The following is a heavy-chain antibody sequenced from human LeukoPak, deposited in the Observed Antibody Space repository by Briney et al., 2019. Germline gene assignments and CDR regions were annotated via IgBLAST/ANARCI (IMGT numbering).Heavy chain of an antibody. CDR3: ARGPLALRRVAGIFS. Sequence: SETLSLTCAVSGGSFNGYSYTWIRQPPGKGLEWIGEIIYSGGTSYNPSLKSRLTISVDTSRKQFSLKLTSVTAADTALYFCARGPLALRRVAGIFSWGRGTQVTVSS. J-gene: IGHJ5*02. CDR2: IIYSGGT. V-gene: IGHV4-34*01. D-gene: IGHD6-19*01. CDR1: GGSFNGYS.